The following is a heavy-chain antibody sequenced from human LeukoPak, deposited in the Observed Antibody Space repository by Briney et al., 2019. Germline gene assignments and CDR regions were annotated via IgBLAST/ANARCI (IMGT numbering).Heavy chain of an antibody. J-gene: IGHJ4*02. CDR1: GGTFSSYT. D-gene: IGHD3-22*01. CDR2: IIPILGIA. CDR3: ARSDSSGYYPSDDADY. V-gene: IGHV1-69*02. Sequence: ASVKVSCKASGGTFSSYTISWVRQAPGQRLEWMGRIIPILGIANYAQKFQGRVTITADKSTSTAYMELSSLRSEDTAVCYCARSDSSGYYPSDDADYWGQGTLVTVSS.